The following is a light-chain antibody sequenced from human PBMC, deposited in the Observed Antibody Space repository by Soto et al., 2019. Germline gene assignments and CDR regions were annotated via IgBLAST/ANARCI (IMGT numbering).Light chain of an antibody. J-gene: IGLJ2*01. CDR2: DVN. CDR3: SSYTGSSTLLV. CDR1: SSDVGGYNY. V-gene: IGLV2-14*03. Sequence: QSALTQPASVSGSPGQSITISCTGTSSDVGGYNYVFWYQHHPGKAPKLKIYDVNNRPSGVSNRFSGSKSGNTASLTISGLQAEDEADYYCSSYTGSSTLLVFGGGTKLTVL.